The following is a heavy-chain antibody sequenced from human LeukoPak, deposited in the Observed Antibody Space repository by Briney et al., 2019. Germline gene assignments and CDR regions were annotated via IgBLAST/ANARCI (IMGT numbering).Heavy chain of an antibody. D-gene: IGHD4-23*01. CDR3: ARDEDYGGNGGYFDY. J-gene: IGHJ4*02. V-gene: IGHV1-8*01. CDR1: GYTFTSYD. CDR2: MNPNSGNT. Sequence: GASVKVSCKASGYTFTSYDINWVRQATGQGLEWMGWMNPNSGNTGYAQKLQGRVTMTTDTSTSTAYIELRSLRSDDTAVYYCARDEDYGGNGGYFDYWGQGTLVTVSS.